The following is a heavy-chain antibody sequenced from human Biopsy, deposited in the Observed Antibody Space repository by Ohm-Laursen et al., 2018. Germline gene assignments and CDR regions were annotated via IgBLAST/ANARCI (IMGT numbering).Heavy chain of an antibody. CDR1: GYSLTSYW. J-gene: IGHJ4*02. CDR2: IFPGDSDT. CDR3: ARQDDSSGYYTFDY. V-gene: IGHV5-51*01. D-gene: IGHD3-22*01. Sequence: ESLRISCKCSGYSLTSYWIGWVRQMPGKGLEWMGIIFPGDSDTKYSPSFQGQVTVSADMSLSTAYLQWTSPKASDTALYYCARQDDSSGYYTFDYWGQGTLVTVSS.